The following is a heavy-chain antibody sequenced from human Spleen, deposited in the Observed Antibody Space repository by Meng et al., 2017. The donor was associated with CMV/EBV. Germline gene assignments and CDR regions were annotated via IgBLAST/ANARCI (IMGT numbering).Heavy chain of an antibody. CDR3: ARDRAALGYYLYAMDV. CDR2: VSHSGST. V-gene: IGHV4-34*01. D-gene: IGHD2-15*01. Sequence: SETLSLTCAVYGGSFSDYSCSWIRQSPGRGLEWIGEVSHSGSTSYNPSLKSRVTISLDTSKNQFSLRLSSVTAADTAIYYCARDRAALGYYLYAMDVWGQGTTVTVSS. J-gene: IGHJ6*02. CDR1: GGSFSDYS.